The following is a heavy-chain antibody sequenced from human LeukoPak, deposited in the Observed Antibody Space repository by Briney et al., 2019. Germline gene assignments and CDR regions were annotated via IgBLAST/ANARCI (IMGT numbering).Heavy chain of an antibody. J-gene: IGHJ4*02. CDR3: AKGTKSIVVDNYFDY. D-gene: IGHD3-22*01. CDR1: GFTFSKYA. CDR2: ISANGGGT. V-gene: IGHV3-23*01. Sequence: PGGSLRLSCAAWGFTFSKYAMTWVRQAPGKGLEWVSSISANGGGTYYADSVKGRFTVSRDNSKNTLYLQMNSLRAEDTAVYYCAKGTKSIVVDNYFDYWGQGALVTVSS.